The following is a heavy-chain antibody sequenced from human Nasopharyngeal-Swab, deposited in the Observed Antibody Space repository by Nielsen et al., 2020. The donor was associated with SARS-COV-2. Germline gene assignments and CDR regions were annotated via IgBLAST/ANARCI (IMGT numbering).Heavy chain of an antibody. Sequence: ASVKVSCKASGYTFTSYYMHWVRQAPGQGLEWMGIINPSGGSTSYAQKFQGRVTMTRDTSTSTVYMELSSLRSEDTAVYYCAREGLPPVVVVVAATLGYYYYGMDVWGQGTTVTVSS. D-gene: IGHD2-15*01. CDR1: GYTFTSYY. CDR2: INPSGGST. CDR3: AREGLPPVVVVVAATLGYYYYGMDV. J-gene: IGHJ6*02. V-gene: IGHV1-46*01.